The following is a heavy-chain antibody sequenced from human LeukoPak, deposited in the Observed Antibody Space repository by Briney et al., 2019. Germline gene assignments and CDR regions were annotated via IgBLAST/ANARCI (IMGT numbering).Heavy chain of an antibody. CDR1: GFTFSSYW. Sequence: PGGSLRLSCAASGFTFSSYWMHWVRQPPGKGLEWVSFIYSGGSTYYTDSVKGRFTISRDNSKNTLYLQMNSLRAEDTAVYYCARRAGDYSHPYDYWGQGILVTVSS. CDR3: ARRAGDYSHPYDY. D-gene: IGHD3-22*01. CDR2: IYSGGST. V-gene: IGHV3-53*01. J-gene: IGHJ4*02.